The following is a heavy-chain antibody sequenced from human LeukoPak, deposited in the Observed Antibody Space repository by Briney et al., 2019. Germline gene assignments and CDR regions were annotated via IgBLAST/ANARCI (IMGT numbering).Heavy chain of an antibody. CDR1: GYTLIDYD. V-gene: IGHV1-8*01. D-gene: IGHD2-2*01. J-gene: IGHJ4*02. CDR3: ARARGGYCSSTSTCSYYFDY. Sequence: ASVKVSCKASGYTLIDYDINWVRQATGQGLQWMGWMSPHRGSTGYAQRFQGRVTMTRDTSISTAHMELTNLRSEDTAVYFCARARGGYCSSTSTCSYYFDYWGQGTLVTVSS. CDR2: MSPHRGST.